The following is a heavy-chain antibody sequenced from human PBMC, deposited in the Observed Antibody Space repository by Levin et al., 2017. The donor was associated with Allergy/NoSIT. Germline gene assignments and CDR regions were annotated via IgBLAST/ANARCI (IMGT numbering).Heavy chain of an antibody. D-gene: IGHD1-14*01. V-gene: IGHV3-66*02. CDR2: LNSGGDT. Sequence: PGESLKISCAASGFTVSGNYMSWVRQALGKGLEWVSTLNSGGDTYYADSVKGRFTISRDNSKNMVNLQINSLRDEDTAVYYCARGTVGGARFDHWGQGTLVTVSS. CDR1: GFTVSGNY. J-gene: IGHJ4*02. CDR3: ARGTVGGARFDH.